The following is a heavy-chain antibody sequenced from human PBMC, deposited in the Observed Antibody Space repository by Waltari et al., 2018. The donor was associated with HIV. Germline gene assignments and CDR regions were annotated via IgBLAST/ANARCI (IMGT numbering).Heavy chain of an antibody. CDR3: ARTVSGGSCYDY. CDR1: GGTFSRYA. D-gene: IGHD2-15*01. CDR2: IIPIFGTA. J-gene: IGHJ4*02. V-gene: IGHV1-69*01. Sequence: QVQLVQSGAEVKKPGSSVKVSCKASGGTFSRYAVSWVRQAPGQGLEWMGGIIPIFGTANYAQKFQGRITITADESTSTAYMELSSLRSEDTAVYYCARTVSGGSCYDYWGQGTLVTVSS.